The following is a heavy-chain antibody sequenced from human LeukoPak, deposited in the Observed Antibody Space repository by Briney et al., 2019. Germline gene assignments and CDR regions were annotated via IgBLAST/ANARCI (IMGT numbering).Heavy chain of an antibody. Sequence: SETLSLTCTVSGGSISSSSYYWSWIRQPPGKGLEWIGEINHSGSTNYNPSLKSRVTISVDTSKNQFSLKLSSVTAADTAVYYCARGFDSSGYFDYWGQGTLVTVSS. V-gene: IGHV4-39*07. CDR3: ARGFDSSGYFDY. D-gene: IGHD3-22*01. CDR1: GGSISSSSYY. CDR2: INHSGST. J-gene: IGHJ4*02.